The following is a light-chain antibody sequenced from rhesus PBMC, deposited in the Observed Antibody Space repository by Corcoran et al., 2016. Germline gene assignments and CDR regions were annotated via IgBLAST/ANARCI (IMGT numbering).Light chain of an antibody. Sequence: DIQMTQSPSSLSASVGDTVTITCRASQSISSWLDWYQQKPGKAPPLLIYAASSLQTGVSSRFSGSGSGTDYTLTISSLQPEDVATYYCLQDYTTPLTFGGGTKVEIK. CDR1: QSISSW. CDR3: LQDYTTPLT. CDR2: AAS. V-gene: IGKV1-94*01. J-gene: IGKJ4*01.